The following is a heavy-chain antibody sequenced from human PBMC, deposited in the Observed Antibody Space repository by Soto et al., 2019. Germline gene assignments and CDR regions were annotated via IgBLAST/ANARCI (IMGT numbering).Heavy chain of an antibody. J-gene: IGHJ6*02. V-gene: IGHV3-30-3*01. CDR2: ISYDGSNK. D-gene: IGHD2-15*01. CDR3: ARSMGVVVVAASPYYYGMDV. Sequence: QVQLVESGGGVVQPGRSLRLSCAASGFTFSSYAMHWVRQAPGKGLEWVAVISYDGSNKYYADSVKGRFTISRDNSKNTLYLQIDSLRAEDRAVYYCARSMGVVVVAASPYYYGMDVWGQGTTVTVSS. CDR1: GFTFSSYA.